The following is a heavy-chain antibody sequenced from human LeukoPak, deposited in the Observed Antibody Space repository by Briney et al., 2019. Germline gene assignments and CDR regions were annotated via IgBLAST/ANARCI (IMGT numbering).Heavy chain of an antibody. CDR2: ISYDGGTK. CDR1: GFTFSGYG. CDR3: AKSGLQISSGGSCYFAY. Sequence: PGTSLRAPGAASGFTFSGYGMHWVRQAPGKGLEWVAVISYDGGTKYYPDSVRDRFTISRDNSKNTLYLQMDSLRAEDTAVYYCAKSGLQISSGGSCYFAYWDQGTLVAVSS. V-gene: IGHV3-30*18. J-gene: IGHJ4*02. D-gene: IGHD2-15*01.